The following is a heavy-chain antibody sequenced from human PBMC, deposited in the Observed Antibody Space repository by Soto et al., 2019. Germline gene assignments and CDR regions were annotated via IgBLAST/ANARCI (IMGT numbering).Heavy chain of an antibody. CDR1: GFSLSTSGVG. D-gene: IGHD4-17*01. J-gene: IGHJ4*02. Sequence: QITLKESGPTLVKPTQTLTLTCTFSGFSLSTSGVGVGWIRQPPGKALEWLALIYWDDDKRYSPSLKSRLTIXKXXSKNQVVLTMTNMDPVDTATYYCAHSSYGGNPLDYWGQGTLVTVSS. CDR3: AHSSYGGNPLDY. V-gene: IGHV2-5*02. CDR2: IYWDDDK.